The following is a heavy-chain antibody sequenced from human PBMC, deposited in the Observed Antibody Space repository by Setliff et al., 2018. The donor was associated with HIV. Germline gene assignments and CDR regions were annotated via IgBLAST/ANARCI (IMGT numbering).Heavy chain of an antibody. CDR2: IYYGGST. J-gene: IGHJ3*02. D-gene: IGHD6-25*01. V-gene: IGHV4-31*03. Sequence: SETLSLTCSVSGGSISSANYYWSWIRQHPGRGLEWIGYIYYGGSTYYNPSLKSRVTMSLDTSNNQFSLKLSSVTAADTAVYYCARGFEAADAFHIWGQGTMVTVSS. CDR3: ARGFEAADAFHI. CDR1: GGSISSANYY.